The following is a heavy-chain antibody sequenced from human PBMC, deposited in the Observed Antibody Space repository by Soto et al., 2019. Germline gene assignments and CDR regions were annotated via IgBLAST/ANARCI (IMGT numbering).Heavy chain of an antibody. CDR3: ARDRLVDSDY. V-gene: IGHV4-59*01. J-gene: IGHJ4*02. Sequence: SETLSLTCTVSGGSISSYYWSWIRQPPGKGLEWIGYIYYSGSTNYNPSLKSRVTISVDTSKNQFSLKLSSVTAADTAVYYCARDRLVDSDYWVQGTLVTVSS. D-gene: IGHD2-8*02. CDR1: GGSISSYY. CDR2: IYYSGST.